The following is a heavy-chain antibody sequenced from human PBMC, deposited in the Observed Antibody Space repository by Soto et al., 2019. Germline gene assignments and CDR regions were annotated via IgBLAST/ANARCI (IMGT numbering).Heavy chain of an antibody. CDR3: TTGGKVGTTSYYYYYVMDV. CDR2: IKSKTDGGTT. J-gene: IGHJ6*02. CDR1: AFTFTNAW. Sequence: EVQLVESGGGLVKPGGSLRLSCAASAFTFTNAWMNWVRQAPGKGLEWVGRIKSKTDGGTTDYGAPVKGRFTISRDDSKNTLYLQMNSLKTEDTAVYYCTTGGKVGTTSYYYYYVMDVWGQGTTVTVSS. D-gene: IGHD1-26*01. V-gene: IGHV3-15*07.